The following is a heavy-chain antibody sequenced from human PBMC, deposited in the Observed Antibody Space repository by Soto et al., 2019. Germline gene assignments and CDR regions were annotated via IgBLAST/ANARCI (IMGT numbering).Heavy chain of an antibody. J-gene: IGHJ5*01. CDR1: GYTFTGYF. D-gene: IGHD3-3*01. CDR3: ARGGGTILAPLP. CDR2: INSTSGAT. Sequence: QVQLVQSGAEVKKPGASVKVSCKASGYTFTGYFMHWVRQAPGQGLEWMGWINSTSGATKYAQKFQGRVTLSRDTSIRTAYMELSGLTSDDTAVYYCARGGGTILAPLPWGQGTLVTVSS. V-gene: IGHV1-2*02.